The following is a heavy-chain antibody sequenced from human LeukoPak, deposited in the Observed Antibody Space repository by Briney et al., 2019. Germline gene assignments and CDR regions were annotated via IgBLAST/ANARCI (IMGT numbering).Heavy chain of an antibody. Sequence: SETLSLTCTVSGGSISSYYWSWIRQPPGKGLEWIGYIYYSGSTNYNPSLKSRVTISVDTSKNQFSLKLSSVTAADTAVYYCARYGDSPGEFDYWGQGTLVTVSS. V-gene: IGHV4-59*01. D-gene: IGHD4-17*01. J-gene: IGHJ4*02. CDR1: GGSISSYY. CDR2: IYYSGST. CDR3: ARYGDSPGEFDY.